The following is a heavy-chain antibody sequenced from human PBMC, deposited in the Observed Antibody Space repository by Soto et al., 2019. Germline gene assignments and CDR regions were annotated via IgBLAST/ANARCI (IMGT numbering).Heavy chain of an antibody. J-gene: IGHJ4*02. V-gene: IGHV3-15*07. CDR2: IKSRTAGGTT. D-gene: IGHD4-17*01. CDR3: SYGANQYFDY. CDR1: GLTLSNVW. Sequence: LRLSCVVSGLTLSNVWMNWVRQAPGKGLEWVGRIKSRTAGGTTDYAAPVKGRFTISRDDSENTLFLHMNSLKTEDTAVYYCSYGANQYFDYWGQGALVTVSS.